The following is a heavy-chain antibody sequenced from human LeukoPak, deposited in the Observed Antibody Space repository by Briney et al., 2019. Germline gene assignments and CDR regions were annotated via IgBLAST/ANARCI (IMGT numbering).Heavy chain of an antibody. J-gene: IGHJ3*01. CDR1: GFTFSDYY. CDR2: ISSSGSTI. D-gene: IGHD3-22*01. CDR3: TRDQFFDYDNDDAFDV. V-gene: IGHV3-11*01. Sequence: GGSLRLSCAASGFTFSDYYMSWIRQAPGKGLEWVSYISSSGSTIYYADSVKGRFTISRDDANNLVFLQMHSLRAEDTAIYYCTRDQFFDYDNDDAFDVWGQGTKVIVSS.